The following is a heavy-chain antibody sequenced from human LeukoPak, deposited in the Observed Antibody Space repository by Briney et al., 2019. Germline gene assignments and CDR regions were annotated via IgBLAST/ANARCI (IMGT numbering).Heavy chain of an antibody. V-gene: IGHV4-4*07. J-gene: IGHJ4*02. D-gene: IGHD1-26*01. Sequence: PSETLSLTCTVSSGSISSYYCNWIRQPDGKGQEWIGRIYTSGSTNYNPSLKSRVTISVDKSKNQFFLKLSSVTAADTAVYYCARDGYSGSYFFDYWGQGTLVTVSS. CDR1: SGSISSYY. CDR3: ARDGYSGSYFFDY. CDR2: IYTSGST.